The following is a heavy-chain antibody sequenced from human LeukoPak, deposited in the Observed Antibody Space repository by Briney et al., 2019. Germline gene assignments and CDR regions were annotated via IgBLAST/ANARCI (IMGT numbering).Heavy chain of an antibody. CDR2: INPHNGDT. V-gene: IGHV1-2*02. J-gene: IGHJ4*02. CDR3: ATVRDIVVGGGPYYFDY. D-gene: IGHD2-15*01. CDR1: GYTFIGYY. Sequence: ASLRVSCTPSGYTFIGYYLHWVRQAPGQGLEWMGWINPHNGDTNYAQKFQGRVTMTRDTSITTAYMELSRLKSDDTAVYYCATVRDIVVGGGPYYFDYWGQGTLVTVSS.